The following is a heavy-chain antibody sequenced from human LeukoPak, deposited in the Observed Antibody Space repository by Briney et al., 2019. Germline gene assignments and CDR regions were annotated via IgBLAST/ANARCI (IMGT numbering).Heavy chain of an antibody. CDR2: IYYSGST. CDR3: ARLERGYSYGSAITWFDS. V-gene: IGHV4-39*01. CDR1: GGSISSSSYY. Sequence: SETLSLTCTVSGGSISSSSYYWGWIRQPPGKGLEWIGSIYYSGSTYYSPSLKSRVTISVDTSKNQFSLKLSSVTAADTAVYYCARLERGYSYGSAITWFDSWGQGTLVTVSS. J-gene: IGHJ5*01. D-gene: IGHD5-18*01.